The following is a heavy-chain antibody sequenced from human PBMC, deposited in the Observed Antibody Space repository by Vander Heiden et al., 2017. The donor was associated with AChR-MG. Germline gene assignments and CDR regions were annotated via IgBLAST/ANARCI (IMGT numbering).Heavy chain of an antibody. CDR1: GCTFRDYS. Sequence: EVQRVESGGGLVKPGGSLTLSCAVAGCTFRDYSMNWVRQVPGKGLEWVSFISTASSYKFYADSVKGRFIVSRDNGKKSLYLQMNNLTVEDTAVYYCARAGNYNFKFSDYWGQGSLVTVSS. CDR3: ARAGNYNFKFSDY. J-gene: IGHJ4*02. CDR2: ISTASSYK. V-gene: IGHV3-21*01. D-gene: IGHD1-7*01.